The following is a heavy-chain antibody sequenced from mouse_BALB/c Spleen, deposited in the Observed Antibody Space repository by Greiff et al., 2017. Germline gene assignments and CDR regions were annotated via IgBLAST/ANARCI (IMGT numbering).Heavy chain of an antibody. V-gene: IGHV1S56*01. Sequence: LVESGPELVKPGASVRISCKASGYTFTSYYIHWVKQRPGQGLEWIGWIYPGNVNTKYNEKFKGKATLTADKSSSTAYMQLSSLTSEDSAVYFCAKVDYYAMDYWGQGTSVTVSS. CDR1: GYTFTSYY. CDR3: AKVDYYAMDY. CDR2: IYPGNVNT. J-gene: IGHJ4*01.